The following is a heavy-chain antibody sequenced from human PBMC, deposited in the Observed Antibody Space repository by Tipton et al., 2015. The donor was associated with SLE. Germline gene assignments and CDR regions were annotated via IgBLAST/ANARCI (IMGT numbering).Heavy chain of an antibody. CDR3: ARVQGFSSWYFDL. D-gene: IGHD3-3*02. V-gene: IGHV4-59*11. CDR1: GGSISSHH. CDR2: IYYSGST. J-gene: IGHJ2*01. Sequence: TLSLTCTVSGGSISSHHWSWIRQPPGKGLEWIGYIYYSGSTNYNPSLKSRVTISVDTSKNQFSLKLSSVTAADTAVYYCARVQGFSSWYFDLWGRGTLVTVSS.